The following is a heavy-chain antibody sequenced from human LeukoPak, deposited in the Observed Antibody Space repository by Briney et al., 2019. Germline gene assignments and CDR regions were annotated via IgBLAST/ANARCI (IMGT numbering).Heavy chain of an antibody. V-gene: IGHV1-46*01. J-gene: IGHJ4*02. CDR3: ARVLWELGLDY. D-gene: IGHD1-26*01. Sequence: ASVKVSCKASGYTFTSYYMRWVRQAPGQGLEWMGIINPSGGSTSYAQKFQGRVTMTRDTSTSTVYMELSSLRSEDTAVYYCARVLWELGLDYWGQGTLVTVSS. CDR1: GYTFTSYY. CDR2: INPSGGST.